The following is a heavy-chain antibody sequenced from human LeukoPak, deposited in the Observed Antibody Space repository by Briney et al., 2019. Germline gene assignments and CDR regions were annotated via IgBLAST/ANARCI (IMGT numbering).Heavy chain of an antibody. CDR3: ARVGKVRGPKTFDY. Sequence: PSETLSLTCTVSGGSISNYYWGWIRQPPGKGLEWIGYIYYSGSTNYNPSLKSRVTISVDTSKNQFSLRLNSVTAADTAVYYCARVGKVRGPKTFDYWGQGTLVTVSS. D-gene: IGHD3-10*01. J-gene: IGHJ4*02. CDR1: GGSISNYY. CDR2: IYYSGST. V-gene: IGHV4-59*01.